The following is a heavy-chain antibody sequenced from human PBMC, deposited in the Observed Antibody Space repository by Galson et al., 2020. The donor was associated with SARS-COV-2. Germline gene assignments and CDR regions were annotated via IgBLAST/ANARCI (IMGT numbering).Heavy chain of an antibody. V-gene: IGHV5-51*01. Sequence: GESLKISCKGSGYSFTSYWIGWVRQMPGKGLEWMGIIYPGDSDTRYSPSFQGQVTISADKSISTAYLQWSSLKASDTAMYYCARPLYYYDSRGGERAFDIWGQGTMVTVSS. CDR1: GYSFTSYW. CDR3: ARPLYYYDSRGGERAFDI. CDR2: IYPGDSDT. J-gene: IGHJ3*02. D-gene: IGHD3-22*01.